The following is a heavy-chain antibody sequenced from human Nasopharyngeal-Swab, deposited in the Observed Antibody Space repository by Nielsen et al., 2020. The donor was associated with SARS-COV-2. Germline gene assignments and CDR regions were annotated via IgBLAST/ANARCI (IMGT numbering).Heavy chain of an antibody. CDR3: AKGGRSDTVVVPAAIRYYFYGVDV. CDR2: INPDSGDT. D-gene: IGHD2-2*01. Sequence: ASVKVSCKTSGYTFTDYYIHWMRQVSGQGLEWVGCINPDSGDTKYAQKFQGRVTMTIDTSTSTAYMELRSLRPDDTAVYYCAKGGRSDTVVVPAAIRYYFYGVDVWGQGTTVTVSS. CDR1: GYTFTDYY. V-gene: IGHV1-2*02. J-gene: IGHJ6*02.